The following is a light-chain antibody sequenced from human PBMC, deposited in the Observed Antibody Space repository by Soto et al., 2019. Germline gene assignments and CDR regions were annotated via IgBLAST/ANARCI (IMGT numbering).Light chain of an antibody. CDR2: AAS. CDR1: QSVNSD. Sequence: EIVMTQSPATLSVSPGERATLSCRASQSVNSDLAWYQQKPGQAPRLLIYAASTRATGIPPRFSGSGSGTEFTLTISSLQSEDFAIYYCQQYSNWLPITFGQGTRLEMK. V-gene: IGKV3-15*01. CDR3: QQYSNWLPIT. J-gene: IGKJ5*01.